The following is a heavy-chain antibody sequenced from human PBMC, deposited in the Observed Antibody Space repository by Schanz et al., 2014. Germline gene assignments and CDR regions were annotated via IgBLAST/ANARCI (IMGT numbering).Heavy chain of an antibody. D-gene: IGHD4-17*01. CDR1: GGTFNSST. CDR2: IIPILGIA. CDR3: ARGYGDSPTDF. V-gene: IGHV1-69*02. J-gene: IGHJ4*02. Sequence: QFQLVHSGAQVKKPGSSMKVSCKASGGTFNSSTITSVRQAPEQGLEWMGRIIPILGIANYAQKFQGRVTITADRSTSTAYMELSSLRSEDTAVYYCARGYGDSPTDFWGQGTLVTVSS.